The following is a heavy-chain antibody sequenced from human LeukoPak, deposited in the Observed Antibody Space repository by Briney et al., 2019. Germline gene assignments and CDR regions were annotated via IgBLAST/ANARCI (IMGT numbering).Heavy chain of an antibody. D-gene: IGHD5-18*01. CDR1: GGSFSGYY. J-gene: IGHJ4*02. CDR2: INHSGST. CDR3: ARYSYGRYYFDY. Sequence: PSETLSLTCAVYGGSFSGYYWSWIRQPPGKGLEWIGEINHSGSTNYNPSLKSRVTISADTSKNQFSLKLSSVTAADTAVYYCARYSYGRYYFDYWGQGTLVTVSS. V-gene: IGHV4-34*01.